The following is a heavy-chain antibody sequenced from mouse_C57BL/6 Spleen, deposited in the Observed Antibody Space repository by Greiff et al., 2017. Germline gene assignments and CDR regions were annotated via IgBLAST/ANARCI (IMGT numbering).Heavy chain of an antibody. CDR2: IDPSDSET. V-gene: IGHV1-52*01. CDR1: GYTFTSYW. J-gene: IGHJ1*03. CDR3: ARAIYYYGSSPYWYFDV. D-gene: IGHD1-1*01. Sequence: QVQLQQPGAELVRPGSSVKLSCKASGYTFTSYWMHWVKQRPIQGLEWIGNIDPSDSETHYNQKFKDKATLTVDKSSSTAYMQLSSLTSEDSAVYDCARAIYYYGSSPYWYFDVWGTGTTVTVSS.